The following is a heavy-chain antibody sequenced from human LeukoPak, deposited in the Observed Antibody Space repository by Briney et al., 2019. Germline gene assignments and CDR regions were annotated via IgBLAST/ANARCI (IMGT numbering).Heavy chain of an antibody. J-gene: IGHJ4*02. CDR2: INPNSGGT. CDR1: GYTFTGYY. CDR3: ASTMTLAAAGTGLGY. D-gene: IGHD6-13*01. V-gene: IGHV1-2*02. Sequence: ASVKVSCKASGYTFTGYYMHWVRQAPGQGLEWMGWINPNSGGTNYALKFQGRVTMTRDTSISTAYMELSRLRSDDTAVYYCASTMTLAAAGTGLGYWGQGTLVTVSS.